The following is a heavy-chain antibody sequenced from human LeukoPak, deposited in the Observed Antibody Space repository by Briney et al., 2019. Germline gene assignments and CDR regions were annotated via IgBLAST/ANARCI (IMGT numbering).Heavy chain of an antibody. V-gene: IGHV6-1*01. D-gene: IGHD2-2*01. Sequence: LQTLSLNCAISGDSVSSNSVTWNWIRQSPSRGLEWLGRTYYRSTWYNDYAVSVRGRITVNPDTSKNQFSLHLNSVTPEDTAVYYCARRLTQYDCFDPWGQGILVIVSS. CDR3: ARRLTQYDCFDP. J-gene: IGHJ5*02. CDR2: TYYRSTWYN. CDR1: GDSVSSNSVT.